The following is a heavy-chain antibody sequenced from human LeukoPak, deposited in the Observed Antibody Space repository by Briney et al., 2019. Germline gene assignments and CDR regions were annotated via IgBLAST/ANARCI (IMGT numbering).Heavy chain of an antibody. D-gene: IGHD3-3*01. CDR2: IKQDGSEK. V-gene: IGHV3-7*01. CDR1: GFTFSSYW. Sequence: GGSLRLSCAASGFTFSSYWMSWVSQAPGKGLEWVANIKQDGSEKYYVDSVKGRFTISRDNAKNSLYLQMNSLRAEDTAVYYCARELINYDFSRRSRYFDYWGQGTLVTVSS. CDR3: ARELINYDFSRRSRYFDY. J-gene: IGHJ4*02.